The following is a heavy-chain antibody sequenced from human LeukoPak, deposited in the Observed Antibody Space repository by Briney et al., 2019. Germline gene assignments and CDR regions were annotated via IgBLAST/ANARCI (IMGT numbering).Heavy chain of an antibody. CDR2: IYTIGST. D-gene: IGHD2-21*02. Sequence: SETLSLTCTVSGGSISSYYWSWIRQPPGKGLEWIGYIYTIGSTNYNPSLESRVTISVDTSKNHFSLKLSSVTAADTAVYYCARTVVVTAIHYFDYWGQGTLVTVSS. J-gene: IGHJ4*02. V-gene: IGHV4-4*09. CDR3: ARTVVVTAIHYFDY. CDR1: GGSISSYY.